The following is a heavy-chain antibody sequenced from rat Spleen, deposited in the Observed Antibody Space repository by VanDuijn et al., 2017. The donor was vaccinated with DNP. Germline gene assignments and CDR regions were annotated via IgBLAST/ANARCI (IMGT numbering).Heavy chain of an antibody. CDR1: GFTFRNYD. CDR3: ARHRTIMPYYYAMDA. D-gene: IGHD1-12*01. J-gene: IGHJ4*01. Sequence: EVQLVESGGGLIQPGRSLKLSCTASGFTFRNYDMAWVRQAPKKGLEWVATISYDGSSTYYRDSVKGRFIISRDNAQSTLYLQMDSLRSEDTATYYCARHRTIMPYYYAMDAWGQGASVTVSS. V-gene: IGHV5-7*01. CDR2: ISYDGSST.